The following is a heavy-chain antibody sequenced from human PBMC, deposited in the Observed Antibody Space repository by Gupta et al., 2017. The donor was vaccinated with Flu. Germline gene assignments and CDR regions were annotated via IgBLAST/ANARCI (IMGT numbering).Heavy chain of an antibody. J-gene: IGHJ4*02. V-gene: IGHV4-61*02. Sequence: QVQLQESGPGLVEPSQTLSLTCTVSGGSISSGYYVRSWIRQPAGKGLEYIGRVYTSGSTNYNPSLRSRVTISVDTSKNQFSLKLSAVTAADTAVYYCARDPGGSGPDFWGQGTLVTVSS. CDR1: GGSISSGYYV. CDR3: ARDPGGSGPDF. CDR2: VYTSGST. D-gene: IGHD2-15*01.